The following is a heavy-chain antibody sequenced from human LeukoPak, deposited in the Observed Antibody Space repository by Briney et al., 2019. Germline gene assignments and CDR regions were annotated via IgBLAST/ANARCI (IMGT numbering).Heavy chain of an antibody. V-gene: IGHV4-39*01. J-gene: IGHJ5*02. CDR3: ARHYGSRSYFPTYNWFDP. D-gene: IGHD3-10*01. CDR2: IYYSGST. CDR1: GGSISSSNYY. Sequence: SETLSLTCTVSGGSISSSNYYWGWIRQPPGKGLEWIGSIYYSGSTYYNPSLKSRVTISVDTSKNQFSLKLSSVTAADTAVYYCARHYGSRSYFPTYNWFDPWGQGTLVTVSS.